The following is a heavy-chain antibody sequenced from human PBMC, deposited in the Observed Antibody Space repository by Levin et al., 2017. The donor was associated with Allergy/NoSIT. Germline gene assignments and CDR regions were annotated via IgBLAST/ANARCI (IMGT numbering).Heavy chain of an antibody. V-gene: IGHV3-74*01. CDR3: ARVGMRCSVNTCYSH. D-gene: IGHD2-15*01. Sequence: GGSLRLSCAASGFTFSSYWMHWVRQAPGKGLVWVSRINSDGSTTSYADSVEGRFTISRDNAKNTLYLQMNSLRAEDTAVYYCARVGMRCSVNTCYSHWVQGTLVTVSS. CDR2: INSDGSTT. CDR1: GFTFSSYW. J-gene: IGHJ4*02.